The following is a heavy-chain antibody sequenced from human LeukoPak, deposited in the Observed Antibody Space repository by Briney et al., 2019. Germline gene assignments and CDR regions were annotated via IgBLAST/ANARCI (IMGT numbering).Heavy chain of an antibody. J-gene: IGHJ3*02. CDR1: GFTFSSYG. CDR3: SSGLWGSYRPDAFDI. Sequence: EGSLRLSCAASGFTFSSYGMHWVRQAPGKGLEWVAVIWYDGSNKYYADSVKGRFTISRDNSKNTLYLQMNSLRAEDTAVYYCSSGLWGSYRPDAFDIWGQGTMVTVSS. D-gene: IGHD3-16*02. CDR2: IWYDGSNK. V-gene: IGHV3-33*01.